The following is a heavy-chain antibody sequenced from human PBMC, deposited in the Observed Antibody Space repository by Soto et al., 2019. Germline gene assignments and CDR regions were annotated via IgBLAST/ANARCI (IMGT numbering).Heavy chain of an antibody. CDR3: VREANYPNWFDP. V-gene: IGHV3-21*01. CDR2: ILSSGGSI. Sequence: GGSLRLSCAASGVTFSSFSFNWVSQAPGKGLEWVSFILSSGGSIYYADSVKGRFTISRDNAKNSLYLQMNSLKDEDTAVYYCVREANYPNWFDPWGQGTLVTVSS. D-gene: IGHD1-7*01. CDR1: GVTFSSFS. J-gene: IGHJ5*02.